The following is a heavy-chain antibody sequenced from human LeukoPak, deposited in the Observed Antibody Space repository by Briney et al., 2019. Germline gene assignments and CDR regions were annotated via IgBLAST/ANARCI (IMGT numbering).Heavy chain of an antibody. Sequence: ASVKVSCKASGYTFADYFIHWVRQAPGQGLEWMGRINLNTGGAEYAPKFQGWVTMTRDTSISTAYVEVNRLTSDDTAVYYCARDLTSTSNWEFDYWGQGTLVIVSS. CDR2: INLNTGGA. CDR1: GYTFADYF. CDR3: ARDLTSTSNWEFDY. D-gene: IGHD1-26*01. J-gene: IGHJ4*02. V-gene: IGHV1-2*04.